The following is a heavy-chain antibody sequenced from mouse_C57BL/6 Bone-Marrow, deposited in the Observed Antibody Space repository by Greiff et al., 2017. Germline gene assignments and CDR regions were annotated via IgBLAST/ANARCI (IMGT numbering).Heavy chain of an antibody. Sequence: QVQLQQPGAELVKPGASVKLSCKASGYTFTSYWMQWVKQRPGQGLEWIGEIDPSDSYTTYNQKFKGKATLTVDTSSSTAYMQLSSLTSEDSAVYYCARSRVTYAMDYWGQGTSVTVSS. CDR1: GYTFTSYW. D-gene: IGHD2-2*01. V-gene: IGHV1-50*01. CDR3: ARSRVTYAMDY. CDR2: IDPSDSYT. J-gene: IGHJ4*01.